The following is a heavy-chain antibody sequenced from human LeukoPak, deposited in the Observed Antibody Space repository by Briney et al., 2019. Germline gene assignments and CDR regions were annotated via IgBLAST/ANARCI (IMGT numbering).Heavy chain of an antibody. J-gene: IGHJ6*02. CDR2: ISYDGSNK. CDR1: GFTFSSYG. Sequence: GGSLRLSCAASGFTFSSYGMHWVRQAPGKGLEWVAVISYDGSNKYYADSVKGRFTISRDNSKNTLYLQMNSLRAEDTAVYYCAKSGRDILTGRYGMDVWGQGTTVTVSS. V-gene: IGHV3-30*18. D-gene: IGHD3-9*01. CDR3: AKSGRDILTGRYGMDV.